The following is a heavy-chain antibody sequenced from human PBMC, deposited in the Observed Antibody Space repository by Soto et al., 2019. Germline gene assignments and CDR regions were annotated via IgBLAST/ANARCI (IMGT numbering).Heavy chain of an antibody. CDR3: VRATYFSDSSCYTRCLDY. CDR2: SRDKPQGYST. J-gene: IGHJ4*02. V-gene: IGHV3-72*01. D-gene: IGHD3-22*01. CDR1: GFTLIYHY. Sequence: PGGSLRLSCADSGFTLIYHYIDWIRQAPGKGLEWVGRSRDKPQGYSTAYAASVKGRFTTSRDESRNSAYLQMNSLKTEDTAVYYCVRATYFSDSSCYTRCLDYWGQGTLVNVSS.